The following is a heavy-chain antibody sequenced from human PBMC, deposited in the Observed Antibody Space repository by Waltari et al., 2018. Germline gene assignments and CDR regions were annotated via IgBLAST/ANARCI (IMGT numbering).Heavy chain of an antibody. CDR3: ARDPGSASWYGAFDV. CDR1: GDYITSYY. V-gene: IGHV4-59*01. D-gene: IGHD6-13*01. CDR2: LSNSGST. Sequence: QVQLQESGPGLVKPSETLSLTCIVSGDYITSYYWNWIRQPPGKGLEWIGYLSNSGSTNYNPSLKSRVTISVDTSKNQFSLKLTSVTAADTAVYYCARDPGSASWYGAFDVWGQGTMVSVSS. J-gene: IGHJ3*01.